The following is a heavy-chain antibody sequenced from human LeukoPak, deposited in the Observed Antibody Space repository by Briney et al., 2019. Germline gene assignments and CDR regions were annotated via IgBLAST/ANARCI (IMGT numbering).Heavy chain of an antibody. Sequence: GGSLRLSCAASGFTFSSYGMHWVRQAPGKGLEWVAFIRYDGSNKYYADSVKGRFTISRDNSKNTLYLQMNSLRAEDTAVYYCAKDLPYGDSRGNFDYWGQGTLATVSS. CDR2: IRYDGSNK. J-gene: IGHJ4*02. CDR1: GFTFSSYG. V-gene: IGHV3-30*02. D-gene: IGHD4-17*01. CDR3: AKDLPYGDSRGNFDY.